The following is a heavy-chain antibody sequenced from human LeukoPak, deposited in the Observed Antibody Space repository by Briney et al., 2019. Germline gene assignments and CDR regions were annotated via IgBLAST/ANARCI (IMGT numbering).Heavy chain of an antibody. CDR2: IKQDGSEK. Sequence: GGSLRLSCAASGFTFSSYWMTWVRQAPGKGLEWVANIKQDGSEKYYVDSVRGRFTIFRDNAKNSLYLQVNSLRAEDTAVYYCARGVTAFDYWGQGTLVTVSS. CDR1: GFTFSSYW. V-gene: IGHV3-7*01. D-gene: IGHD5-18*01. CDR3: ARGVTAFDY. J-gene: IGHJ4*02.